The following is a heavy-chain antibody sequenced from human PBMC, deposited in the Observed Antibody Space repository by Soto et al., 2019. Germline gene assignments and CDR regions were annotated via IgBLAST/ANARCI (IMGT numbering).Heavy chain of an antibody. CDR3: ARRSSSWYFYY. CDR2: ISGSGGST. Sequence: GGSLTLSCATTSSAIKHYALKRASQAPGKGLEWVSVISGSGGSTYYADSVKGRFTISRDNSKNTLYLQMNSLRAEDTAVYYCARRSSSWYFYYWGQGTLVTISS. D-gene: IGHD6-13*01. J-gene: IGHJ4*02. V-gene: IGHV3-23*01. CDR1: SSAIKHYA.